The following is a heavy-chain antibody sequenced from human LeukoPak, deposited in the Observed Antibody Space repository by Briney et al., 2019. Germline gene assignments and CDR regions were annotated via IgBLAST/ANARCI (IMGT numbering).Heavy chain of an antibody. CDR1: GYTFNGYY. D-gene: IGHD3-10*01. J-gene: IGHJ4*02. Sequence: ASVKVSCKASGYTFNGYYMHWVRQAPGQGLEWMGWINPNSGGTNYAQKFQGRVTMTRDTSISTTYMKLSRLRSDDSALYYCARDPSMVRGDFDYWGQGTLVTVSS. V-gene: IGHV1-2*02. CDR2: INPNSGGT. CDR3: ARDPSMVRGDFDY.